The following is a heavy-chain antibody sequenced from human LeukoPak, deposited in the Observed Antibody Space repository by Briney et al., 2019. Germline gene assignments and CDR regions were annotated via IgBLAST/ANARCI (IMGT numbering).Heavy chain of an antibody. V-gene: IGHV1-2*02. CDR1: GYTFTGYY. J-gene: IGHJ4*02. D-gene: IGHD3-22*01. CDR2: INPNSGGT. Sequence: ASVKDSCKASGYTFTGYYVHWVRQAPGQGLEWMGWINPNSGGTNYAQNFQGRVTMTRDTSISTAYMELNRLRSDDTAVYYCARSYDSSGYYPDSWGQGTLVTVSS. CDR3: ARSYDSSGYYPDS.